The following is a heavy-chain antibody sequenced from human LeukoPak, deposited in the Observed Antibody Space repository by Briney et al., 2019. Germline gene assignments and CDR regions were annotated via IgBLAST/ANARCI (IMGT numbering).Heavy chain of an antibody. Sequence: GGSLRLSCAASGFTFSSHGINWVRQAPGKGLEWVSGISPSGDITYYTDSVQGRFTISRDNSKNMMYVQMNSLRAEDTAVYYCARAGGYCGRISCPYYFDYWGQGSLVAVSS. CDR1: GFTFSSHG. J-gene: IGHJ4*02. CDR3: ARAGGYCGRISCPYYFDY. CDR2: ISPSGDIT. V-gene: IGHV3-23*01. D-gene: IGHD2-15*01.